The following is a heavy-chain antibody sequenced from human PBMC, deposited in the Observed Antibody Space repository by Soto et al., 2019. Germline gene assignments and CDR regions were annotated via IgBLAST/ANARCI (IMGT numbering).Heavy chain of an antibody. CDR2: IYPGDSDT. D-gene: IGHD3-10*01. Sequence: GASLKISCKGSGYSFTSYGISWVRQMPGKGLEWMGIIYPGDSDTRYSPSFQGQVTISADKSISTAYLQWSSLKASDTAMYYCAGGGVRGVITRTRDYYGMDVWGQGTTVTVSS. V-gene: IGHV5-51*01. CDR3: AGGGVRGVITRTRDYYGMDV. CDR1: GYSFTSYG. J-gene: IGHJ6*02.